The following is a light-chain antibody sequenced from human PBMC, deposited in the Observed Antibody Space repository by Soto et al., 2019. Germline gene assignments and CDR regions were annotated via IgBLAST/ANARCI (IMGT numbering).Light chain of an antibody. V-gene: IGKV3-15*01. CDR3: HQYQIWPQIP. CDR1: QSVSSN. CDR2: GAS. J-gene: IGKJ5*01. Sequence: VISQSPRTVSVSPGERVTFSCRASQSVSSNLAWYQQKPGQTPRLLIDGASTRATGIPDRFSGRGSGTEFTLTMSSPQSEAFADYYCHQYQIWPQIPLAQGTRLEIK.